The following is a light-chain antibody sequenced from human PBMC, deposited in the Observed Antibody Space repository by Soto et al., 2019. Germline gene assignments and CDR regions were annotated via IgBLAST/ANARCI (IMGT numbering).Light chain of an antibody. J-gene: IGLJ2*01. CDR3: QSYDSSLSVV. Sequence: QSVLTQPPSVSEAPGQRVTISCTGSSSNIGAGYDVHWYQQLPGTASKLLIYGNSNRPSAVPDRFAGSKSGTSASLAITGLQAEDEADYYCQSYDSSLSVVFGGGTKLTFL. CDR1: SSNIGAGYD. CDR2: GNS. V-gene: IGLV1-40*01.